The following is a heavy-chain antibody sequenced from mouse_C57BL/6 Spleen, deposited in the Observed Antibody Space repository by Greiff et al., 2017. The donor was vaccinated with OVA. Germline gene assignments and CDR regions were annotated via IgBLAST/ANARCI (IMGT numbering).Heavy chain of an antibody. CDR3: ARSVITTVVARDWWYFDV. V-gene: IGHV1-66*01. J-gene: IGHJ1*03. D-gene: IGHD1-1*01. CDR2: IYPGSGNT. Sequence: VKVVESGPELVKPGASVKISCKASGYSFTSYYIHWVKQRPGQGLEWIGWIYPGSGNTKYNEKFKGKATLTADTSSSTAYMQLSSLTSEDSAVYYCARSVITTVVARDWWYFDVWGTGTTVTVSS. CDR1: GYSFTSYY.